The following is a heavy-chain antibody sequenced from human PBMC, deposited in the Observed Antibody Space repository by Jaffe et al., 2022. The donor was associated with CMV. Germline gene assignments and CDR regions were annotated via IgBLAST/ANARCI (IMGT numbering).Heavy chain of an antibody. V-gene: IGHV1-3*01. CDR3: ASGGGWGGLEPPLGDGDY. CDR2: INAGNGNT. J-gene: IGHJ4*02. Sequence: QVQLVQSGAEVKKPGASVKVSCKASGYTFTSYAMHWVRQAPGQRLEWMGWINAGNGNTKYSQKFQGRVTITRDTSASTAYMELSSLRSEDTAVYYCASGGGWGGLEPPLGDGDYWGQGTLVTVSS. CDR1: GYTFTSYA. D-gene: IGHD1-1*01.